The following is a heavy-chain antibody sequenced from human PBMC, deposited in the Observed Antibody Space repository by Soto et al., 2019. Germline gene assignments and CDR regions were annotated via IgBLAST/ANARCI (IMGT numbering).Heavy chain of an antibody. Sequence: SVKVSCKTSGGTFSSYSVSWVRQAPGQGLEWTGGIIPIFGIPTYAQKFQVRVTISADESTSTASMELSGLRSEDTAIYYCTRGHGFNGASFDYWGQGTLVTVSS. CDR3: TRGHGFNGASFDY. D-gene: IGHD2-8*01. CDR1: GGTFSSYS. J-gene: IGHJ4*02. CDR2: IIPIFGIP. V-gene: IGHV1-69*13.